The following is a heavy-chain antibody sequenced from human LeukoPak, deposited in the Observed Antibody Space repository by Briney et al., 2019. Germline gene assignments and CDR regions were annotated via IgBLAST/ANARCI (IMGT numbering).Heavy chain of an antibody. CDR2: INHSGST. Sequence: SETLSLTCAVYGGSFSGYYWSWIRQPPGKGLEWIGEINHSGSTNYNPSLKSRVTISVDTSENQFSLKLSSVTAADTAVYYCARQTVSGLFILPGGQGTLVTVSS. D-gene: IGHD3/OR15-3a*01. CDR1: GGSFSGYY. V-gene: IGHV4-34*01. J-gene: IGHJ4*02. CDR3: ARQTVSGLFILP.